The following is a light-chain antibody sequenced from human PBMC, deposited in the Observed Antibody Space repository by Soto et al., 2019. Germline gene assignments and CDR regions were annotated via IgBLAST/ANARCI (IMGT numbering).Light chain of an antibody. CDR2: DVS. CDR3: SSYTSSSTLLYV. CDR1: SSDVGGYNY. J-gene: IGLJ1*01. V-gene: IGLV2-14*01. Sequence: QSALTQPASVSGSPGQSITISCTGTSSDVGGYNYVSWYQQHPGKAPKLMIYDVSNRPSGVSNRLSGSKSGNTGSLTISGLQAEDEADYYCSSYTSSSTLLYVFGTGTKLTVL.